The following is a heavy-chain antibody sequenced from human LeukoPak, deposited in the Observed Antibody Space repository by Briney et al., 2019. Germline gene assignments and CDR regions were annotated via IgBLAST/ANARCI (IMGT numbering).Heavy chain of an antibody. Sequence: GSLRLSCAAPGFTFSSYWMHWVRQAPGKGLVWVSRINSDGSSTSYADSVKGRFTISRDNAKNTLYLQMNGLRAEDTAVYYCASSRGWLQPDYWGQGTLVTVSS. CDR1: GFTFSSYW. CDR2: INSDGSST. CDR3: ASSRGWLQPDY. D-gene: IGHD5-24*01. V-gene: IGHV3-74*01. J-gene: IGHJ4*02.